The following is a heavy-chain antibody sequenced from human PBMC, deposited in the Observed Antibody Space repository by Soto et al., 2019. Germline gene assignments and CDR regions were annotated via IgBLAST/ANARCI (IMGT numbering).Heavy chain of an antibody. V-gene: IGHV1-18*01. Sequence: ASVKVSCKTSGFTFTNYAINWVRQAPGQGLQWMGWISAYSGDTNYAQKFQGRVTITADKSTSTAYMELSSLRSEDTAVYYCARDLMVATSGYYYYGMDVWGQGTTVTVSS. CDR2: ISAYSGDT. D-gene: IGHD5-12*01. CDR3: ARDLMVATSGYYYYGMDV. J-gene: IGHJ6*02. CDR1: GFTFTNYA.